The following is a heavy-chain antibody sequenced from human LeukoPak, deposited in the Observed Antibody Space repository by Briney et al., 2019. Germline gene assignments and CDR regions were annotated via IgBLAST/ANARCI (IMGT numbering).Heavy chain of an antibody. D-gene: IGHD6-6*01. Sequence: GGSLRLSCAASGFTFSSYWMHWVRQAPGKGLVWVSRINTDGSSPNYADSVRGRFTISRDSAKNTLYLQINSLRAEDTAVYYCARFEYSSSSVVYWGQGILVTVSS. CDR1: GFTFSSYW. CDR3: ARFEYSSSSVVY. CDR2: INTDGSSP. V-gene: IGHV3-74*01. J-gene: IGHJ4*02.